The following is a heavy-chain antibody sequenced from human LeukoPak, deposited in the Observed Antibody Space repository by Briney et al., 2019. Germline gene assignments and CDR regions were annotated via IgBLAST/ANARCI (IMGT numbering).Heavy chain of an antibody. V-gene: IGHV4-39*01. CDR3: ARHERPKINDAFDI. CDR2: IYHTGST. CDR1: GGSISSSSYY. Sequence: KPSETLSLTCTVSGGSISSSSYYWGWIRQPPGKGLEWIGSIYHTGSTYYNPSLKSRVTISVDTSKNQFSLKLSSVTAADTAVYYCARHERPKINDAFDIWGQGTMVTVSS. J-gene: IGHJ3*02.